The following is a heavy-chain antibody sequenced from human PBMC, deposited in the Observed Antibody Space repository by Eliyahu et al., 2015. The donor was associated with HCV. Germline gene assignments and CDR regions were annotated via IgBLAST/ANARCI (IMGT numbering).Heavy chain of an antibody. J-gene: IGHJ4*02. CDR1: GFXFRSXA. D-gene: IGHD3-22*01. Sequence: QVHLVESGGGVVQPGMSLRLSCEGSGFXFRSXAMXXVXQTPGQGLEWVASISFTSFGEDKRYFRDSVKGRFTISRDDSKNTVDLEMNNLRPEDTAVYYCAKDRRDTTGSYYAPAGENTFDNWGQGTLVSVS. CDR2: TSFGEDKR. V-gene: IGHV3-30-3*01. CDR3: AKDRRDTTGSYYAPAGENTFDN.